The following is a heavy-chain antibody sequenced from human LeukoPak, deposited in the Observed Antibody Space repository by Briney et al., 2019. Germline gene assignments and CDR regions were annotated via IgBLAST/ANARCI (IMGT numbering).Heavy chain of an antibody. Sequence: GGSLRLSCAASGFTFSSFDMNWVRQAPGKGLEWVSSISTSSRYIYYRDSVKGRFTISRDDAKNSLYLQMNSLRAEDTAVYYCASEYSSSAPYYYYYMDVWGKGTTVTVSS. V-gene: IGHV3-21*01. D-gene: IGHD6-6*01. CDR1: GFTFSSFD. CDR2: ISTSSRYI. J-gene: IGHJ6*03. CDR3: ASEYSSSAPYYYYYMDV.